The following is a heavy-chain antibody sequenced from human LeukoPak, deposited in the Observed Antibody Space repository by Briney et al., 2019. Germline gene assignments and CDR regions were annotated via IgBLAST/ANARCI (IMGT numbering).Heavy chain of an antibody. V-gene: IGHV3-48*01. CDR2: IGSSITDT. CDR1: GFTFSSYS. J-gene: IGHJ4*02. CDR3: VRDWFGEFC. Sequence: PGGSPRLSCAASGFTFSSYSMSGGRQAPGKGLEWVSNIGSSITDTHYADSVKGRFTISRDNAKNSLYLQMNSLRAEDTAVYYCVRDWFGEFCWGQGTLVTVSS. D-gene: IGHD3-10*01.